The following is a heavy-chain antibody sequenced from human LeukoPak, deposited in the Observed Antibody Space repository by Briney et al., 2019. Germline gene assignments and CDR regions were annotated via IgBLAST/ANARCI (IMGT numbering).Heavy chain of an antibody. V-gene: IGHV3-30*04. J-gene: IGHJ4*02. Sequence: GGSLRLSCAASGFTFSSYAMHWVRQAPGKGLEWVAVISYDGSNKYYADSVKGRFTISRDNSKNMLYLQMNSLRAEDTAVYYCARDHYYGSGSYSYYFDYWGQGTLVTVSS. CDR1: GFTFSSYA. D-gene: IGHD3-10*01. CDR2: ISYDGSNK. CDR3: ARDHYYGSGSYSYYFDY.